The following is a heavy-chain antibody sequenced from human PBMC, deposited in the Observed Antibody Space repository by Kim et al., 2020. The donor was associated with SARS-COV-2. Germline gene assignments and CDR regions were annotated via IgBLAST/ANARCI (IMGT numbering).Heavy chain of an antibody. CDR3: DRDHPIAVAGSFGY. Sequence: SETLSLTCTVSGGSISSSSYYWGWIRQPPGKGLEWIGSIYYSGSTYYNPSLKSRVNQSVDTSKNQFSLKLSSVTAADTAVYYCDRDHPIAVAGSFGYWGPETLVTFSS. J-gene: IGHJ4*01. CDR1: GGSISSSSYY. V-gene: IGHV4-39*07. CDR2: IYYSGST. D-gene: IGHD6-19*01.